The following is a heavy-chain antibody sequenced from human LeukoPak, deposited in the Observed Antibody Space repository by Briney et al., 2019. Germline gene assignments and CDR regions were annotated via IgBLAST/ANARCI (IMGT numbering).Heavy chain of an antibody. CDR2: ISYDGSNK. V-gene: IGHV3-30*18. CDR3: TKDHPTSMIAQGMDV. Sequence: PGRSLRLSCAASGFTFSSYGMHWVRQAPGKGLEWVAVISYDGSNKYYVDSVKGRFTISRDNSKNTLYLQMNSLRAEDTAVYYCTKDHPTSMIAQGMDVWGQGTTVTVSS. J-gene: IGHJ6*02. CDR1: GFTFSSYG. D-gene: IGHD3-22*01.